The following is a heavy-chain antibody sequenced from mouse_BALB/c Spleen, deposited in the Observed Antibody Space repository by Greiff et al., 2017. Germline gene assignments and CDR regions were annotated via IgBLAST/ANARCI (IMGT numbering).Heavy chain of an antibody. V-gene: IGHV1-9*01. CDR2: ILPGSGST. Sequence: VQRVESGAELMKPGASVKISCKASGYTFSSYWIEWVKQRPGHGLEWIGEILPGSGSTNYNEKFKGKATFTADTSSNTAYMQLSSLTSEDSAVSYCARSGGSSYDDYYAMDYWGQGTSVTVSS. J-gene: IGHJ4*01. D-gene: IGHD1-1*01. CDR1: GYTFSSYW. CDR3: ARSGGSSYDDYYAMDY.